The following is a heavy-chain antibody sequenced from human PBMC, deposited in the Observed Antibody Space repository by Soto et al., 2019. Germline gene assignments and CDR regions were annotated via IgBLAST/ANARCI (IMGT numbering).Heavy chain of an antibody. CDR2: VYVTGTT. D-gene: IGHD6-19*01. V-gene: IGHV4-4*07. CDR3: ARDGEYTSGWYSFDS. Sequence: PSETLSLTXTVSGASISDYYWSWIRQPAGQALEWIGRVYVTGTTYFNPSLKSRVTMSVDTSNNQVSLKPSSVTAADSAIYYCARDGEYTSGWYSFDSWGPGTLVTVSS. J-gene: IGHJ5*01. CDR1: GASISDYY.